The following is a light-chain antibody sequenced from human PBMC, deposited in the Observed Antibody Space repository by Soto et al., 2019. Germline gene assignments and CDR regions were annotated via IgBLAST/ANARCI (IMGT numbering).Light chain of an antibody. Sequence: EIVLTQSAGTLSLSPGERASLSCGASQSVRTSLAWYQHKPGLAPRLLIYDASSRATGIPDRFSGSGSGTEFTLTISRLEPADFAVYFCQQYGTAPYTFGQGTKLEIK. J-gene: IGKJ2*01. CDR1: QSVRTS. CDR2: DAS. CDR3: QQYGTAPYT. V-gene: IGKV3D-20*01.